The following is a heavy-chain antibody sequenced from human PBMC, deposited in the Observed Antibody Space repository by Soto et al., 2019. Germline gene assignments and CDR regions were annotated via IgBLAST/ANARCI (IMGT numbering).Heavy chain of an antibody. CDR3: ARESGGATATLDYYYFYMDV. J-gene: IGHJ6*03. CDR2: INHNGGAT. CDR1: GDSFSAYY. V-gene: IGHV1-2*02. Sequence: QVQLVQSGAEVKKPGASVKVPCKTSGDSFSAYYLHWVRQAPGQGLEWLGWINHNGGATQHAQKFRGRVAMSRDTSIRTAYLELTSLTSDDTAIYYCARESGGATATLDYYYFYMDVWGKGTTVTVSS. D-gene: IGHD5-12*01.